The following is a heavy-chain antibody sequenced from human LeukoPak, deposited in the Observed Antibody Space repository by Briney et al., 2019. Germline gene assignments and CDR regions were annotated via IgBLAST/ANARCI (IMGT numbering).Heavy chain of an antibody. CDR1: GGSISSYS. CDR2: MYSRGSN. D-gene: IGHD2-21*02. V-gene: IGHV4-59*08. J-gene: IGHJ3*02. CDR3: ARHYLYGDPPAFDI. Sequence: SETLSLTCTVYGGSISSYSWSWIRQPPGKGLEWIGYMYSRGSNNDNPSLKSRVTISRDTSKNQLSLRVTSVTAADTAIYSCARHYLYGDPPAFDIWGQGAMVTVSS.